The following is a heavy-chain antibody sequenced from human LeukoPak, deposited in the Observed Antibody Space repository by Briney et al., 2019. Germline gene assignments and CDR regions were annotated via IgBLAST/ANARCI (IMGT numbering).Heavy chain of an antibody. V-gene: IGHV3-23*01. J-gene: IGHJ4*02. Sequence: GGSLRLSCAASGFTFSSYAMSWVREAPGKGLEWVSAFSGSGDSTYYADSVKGRFTISRDNSKNTLYLQMNSLRAEDTAVYYCAKDYYDTSGYYFDSWGQGTLVTVSS. CDR1: GFTFSSYA. CDR2: FSGSGDST. CDR3: AKDYYDTSGYYFDS. D-gene: IGHD3-22*01.